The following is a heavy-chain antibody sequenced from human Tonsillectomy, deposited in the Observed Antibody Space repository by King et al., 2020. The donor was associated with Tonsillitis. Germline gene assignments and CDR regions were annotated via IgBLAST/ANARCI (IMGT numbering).Heavy chain of an antibody. CDR1: GFTFSSYW. D-gene: IGHD3-16*01. CDR2: IKQDGSEK. J-gene: IGHJ2*01. Sequence: DVQLVESGGGLVQPGGSLRLSCGASGFTFSSYWMTWVRQAPGKGLEWVAIIKQDGSEKYYVDSVRGRFTISRDNAKNSLYLQMNSLRAEDTAVYYCAGGSGWVFNLWGRGTLVTVSS. CDR3: AGGSGWVFNL. V-gene: IGHV3-7*03.